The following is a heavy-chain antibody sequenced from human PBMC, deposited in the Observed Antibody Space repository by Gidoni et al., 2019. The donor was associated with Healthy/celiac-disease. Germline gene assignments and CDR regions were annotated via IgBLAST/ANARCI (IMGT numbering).Heavy chain of an antibody. CDR1: GFTFDDYA. V-gene: IGHV3-43*02. CDR2: ISGDGGST. CDR3: AKEGLYYDSSGYYLAYFDY. Sequence: EVQLVESGGGVVQPGGSLRLSCAASGFTFDDYAMHWVRQAPGKGLEWVSLISGDGGSTYDADSVKGRFTISRDTSKNSLYLQMNSLRTEDTALYYCAKEGLYYDSSGYYLAYFDYWGQGTLVTVSS. D-gene: IGHD3-22*01. J-gene: IGHJ4*02.